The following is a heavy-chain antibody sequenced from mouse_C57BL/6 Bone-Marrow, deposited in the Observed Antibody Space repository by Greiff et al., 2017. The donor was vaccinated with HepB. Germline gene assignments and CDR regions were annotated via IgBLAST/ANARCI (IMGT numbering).Heavy chain of an antibody. J-gene: IGHJ2*01. CDR1: GYTFTDYY. CDR3: ARGGSSWYYFDY. CDR2: INPYNGGT. D-gene: IGHD1-1*01. Sequence: SGPVLVKPGASVKMSCKASGYTFTDYYMNWVKQSHGKSLEWIGVINPYNGGTSYNQKFKGKATLTVDKSSSTAYMELNSLTSEDSAVYYCARGGSSWYYFDYWGQGTTLTVSS. V-gene: IGHV1-19*01.